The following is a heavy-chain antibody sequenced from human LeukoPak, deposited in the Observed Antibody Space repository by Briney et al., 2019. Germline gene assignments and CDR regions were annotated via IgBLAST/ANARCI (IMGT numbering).Heavy chain of an antibody. CDR3: APQTFDY. J-gene: IGHJ4*02. CDR1: GLTFSNYG. V-gene: IGHV3-33*01. CDR2: IWYDGSQK. Sequence: QPGRSLRLSCAASGLTFSNYGMHWVRQAPGKWLEWVAVIWYDGSQKYYADSVKGRVTISRDNAKNTVYLQMNSLRVEDTAVYYCAPQTFDYWGQGTLVTVSS.